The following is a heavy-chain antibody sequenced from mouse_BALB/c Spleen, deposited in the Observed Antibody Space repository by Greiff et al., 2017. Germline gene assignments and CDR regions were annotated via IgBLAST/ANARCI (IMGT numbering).Heavy chain of an antibody. CDR2: IDPSDSET. CDR1: GYSFTSYW. Sequence: VQLVESGPQLVRPGASVKISCKASGYSFTSYWMHWVKQRPGQGLEWIGMIDPSDSETRLNQKFKDKATLTVDKSSSTAYMQLSSPTSEDSAVYYCARRLGDYYAMDYWGQGTSVTVSS. D-gene: IGHD3-1*01. V-gene: IGHV1S126*01. CDR3: ARRLGDYYAMDY. J-gene: IGHJ4*01.